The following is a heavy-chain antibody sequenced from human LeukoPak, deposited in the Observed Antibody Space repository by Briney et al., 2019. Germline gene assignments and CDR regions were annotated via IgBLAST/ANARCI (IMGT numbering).Heavy chain of an antibody. CDR2: IESNGLT. Sequence: GGSLRLSCEASGFTFSSYWMHWVRQIPGKGLMWVSRIESNGLTLYADSVRDRFTISRDNGKNTIYLQMNSLRVDDTAIYYCAKAATYFYGSVTYDWFESWGQGTLVTVSS. D-gene: IGHD3-10*01. V-gene: IGHV3-74*01. J-gene: IGHJ5*01. CDR1: GFTFSSYW. CDR3: AKAATYFYGSVTYDWFES.